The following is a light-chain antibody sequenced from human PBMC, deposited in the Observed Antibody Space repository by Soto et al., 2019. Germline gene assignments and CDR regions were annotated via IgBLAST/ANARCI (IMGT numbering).Light chain of an antibody. CDR3: HQCYGSPT. CDR1: QSVLYSSSNMNY. V-gene: IGKV4-1*01. J-gene: IGKJ1*01. Sequence: DIVMTQSPDSLAVSLGETATITCKSSQSVLYSSSNMNYLAWYQQKPGQPPKLLSYWASTRESGVPDRFSGSWSGTDFPHTLRSLQAEDAAVDYCHQCYGSPTFGHGTKVEIK. CDR2: WAS.